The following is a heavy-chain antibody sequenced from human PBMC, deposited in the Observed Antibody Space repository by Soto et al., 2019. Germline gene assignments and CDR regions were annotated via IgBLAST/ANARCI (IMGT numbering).Heavy chain of an antibody. Sequence: PSETLSVTCTVSCGSVSSASYYWTWIRQPPGKGLEWIGYIHYSGSTNYNPSLKSRVAMSVDTSKNHFSLKLSSVTAADTAVYYCARGWEHLYFVYWGHGALVTVSS. CDR1: CGSVSSASYY. CDR2: IHYSGST. D-gene: IGHD1-26*01. V-gene: IGHV4-61*01. CDR3: ARGWEHLYFVY. J-gene: IGHJ4*01.